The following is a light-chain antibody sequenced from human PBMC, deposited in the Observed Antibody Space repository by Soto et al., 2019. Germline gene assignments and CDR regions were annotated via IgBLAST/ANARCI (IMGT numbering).Light chain of an antibody. CDR1: QIVSSTY. V-gene: IGKV3-20*01. J-gene: IGKJ2*01. Sequence: EIVLTQSPGTLSLSPGERATLSCRASQIVSSTYLAWYQQKPGQAPRLLIYGASSRATGSPDRFSGSGSGTDFTLSISRLEPEDFAVYYCQQYGSSPPYTFGQGTKLEIK. CDR3: QQYGSSPPYT. CDR2: GAS.